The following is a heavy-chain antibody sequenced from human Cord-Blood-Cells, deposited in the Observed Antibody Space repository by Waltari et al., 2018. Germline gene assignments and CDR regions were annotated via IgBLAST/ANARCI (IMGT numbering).Heavy chain of an antibody. CDR1: GFTSRSYA. J-gene: IGHJ3*02. D-gene: IGHD4-17*01. V-gene: IGHV3-30-3*01. Sequence: QVQLVESGGGVVQPGRSLRLSCAASGFTSRSYAMHWVRQAPGKGLEWVAVISYDGSNKYYADSVKGRFTISRDNSKNTLYLQMNSLRAEDTAVYYCAGYGGRTFDIWGQGTMVTVSS. CDR2: ISYDGSNK. CDR3: AGYGGRTFDI.